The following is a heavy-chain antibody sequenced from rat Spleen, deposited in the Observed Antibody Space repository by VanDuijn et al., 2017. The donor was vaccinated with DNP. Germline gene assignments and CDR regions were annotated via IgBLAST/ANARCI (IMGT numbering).Heavy chain of an antibody. CDR1: GFTFSDYY. CDR2: ISYDGGTT. Sequence: EVQLVESGGGLVQPGRSLKLSCAASGFTFSDYYMAWVRQAPTKGLEWVASISYDGGTTYYRDSVKGRFTISRDFSKSTLYLQMDSLRSEDTATYYCTKHKGSSSSYGMEAWGQGTSVTVSS. CDR3: TKHKGSSSSYGMEA. V-gene: IGHV5-20*01. D-gene: IGHD1-11*01. J-gene: IGHJ4*01.